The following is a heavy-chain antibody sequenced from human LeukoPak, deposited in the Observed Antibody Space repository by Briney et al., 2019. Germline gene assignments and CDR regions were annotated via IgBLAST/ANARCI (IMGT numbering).Heavy chain of an antibody. CDR3: ARDPYGDYVFDY. D-gene: IGHD4-17*01. CDR1: GFTFDDYG. CDR2: ISVSGGST. J-gene: IGHJ4*02. Sequence: GGSLRLSCAASGFTFDDYGMSWVRQAPEKGLEWVSGISVSGGSTYYADSVKGRFTISRDNSKNTLYLQMNSLRAEDTAVYYCARDPYGDYVFDYWGQGTLVTVSS. V-gene: IGHV3-23*01.